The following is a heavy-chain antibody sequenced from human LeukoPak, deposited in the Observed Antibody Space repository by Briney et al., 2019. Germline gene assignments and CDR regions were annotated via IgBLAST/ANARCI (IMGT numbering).Heavy chain of an antibody. J-gene: IGHJ4*02. CDR3: AREMASYGRESYFDY. CDR1: GYTFTSYY. V-gene: IGHV1-18*04. CDR2: ISAYNGNT. Sequence: ASVKVSCKASGYTFTSYYMHWVRQAPGQGPEWMGWISAYNGNTNYAQKLQGRVTMTTDTSTSTAYMELRSLRSDDTAVYYCAREMASYGRESYFDYWGQGTLVTVSS. D-gene: IGHD5-18*01.